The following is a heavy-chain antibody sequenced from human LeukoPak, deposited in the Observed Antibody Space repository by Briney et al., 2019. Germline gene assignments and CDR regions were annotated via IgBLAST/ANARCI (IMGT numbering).Heavy chain of an antibody. J-gene: IGHJ4*02. V-gene: IGHV4-39*01. CDR1: GGSISSSSYY. D-gene: IGHD1-26*01. Sequence: SETLSLTCTVSGGSISSSSYYWGWIRQPRGKGLEWIGSIYYSGSTYFNPSLKSRVTISVDASKNQFSLKLSSVTAADTAVYYCASRDRVGATTGSFDYWGQGTLVTVSS. CDR2: IYYSGST. CDR3: ASRDRVGATTGSFDY.